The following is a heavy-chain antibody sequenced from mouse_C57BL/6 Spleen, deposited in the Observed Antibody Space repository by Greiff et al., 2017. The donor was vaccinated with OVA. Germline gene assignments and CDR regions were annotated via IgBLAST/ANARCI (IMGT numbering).Heavy chain of an antibody. J-gene: IGHJ2*01. CDR2: IHPNSGST. CDR1: GYTFTSYW. V-gene: IGHV1-64*01. CDR3: ARWNGLYYFDY. D-gene: IGHD1-2*01. Sequence: VQLQQSGAELVKPGASVKLSCKASGYTFTSYWMHWVKQRPGQGLEWIGMIHPNSGSTNYNEKFKSKATLTVDKSSSTAYMQLSSLTSEDSAVYYCARWNGLYYFDYWGQGTTLTVSS.